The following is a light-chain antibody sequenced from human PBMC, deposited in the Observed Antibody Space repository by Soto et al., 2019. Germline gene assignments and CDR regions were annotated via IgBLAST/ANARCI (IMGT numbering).Light chain of an antibody. J-gene: IGKJ1*01. CDR2: DAS. Sequence: DIQMTQSPSSLSASVGDRVTITCQARQDIRNYLNWYQQKPGKAPKLLIYDASNLETGVPSRFSGSGSGTDFTFTISSLQPEDSATYYCQQYDNLPRTFGKGTKVEIK. V-gene: IGKV1-33*01. CDR1: QDIRNY. CDR3: QQYDNLPRT.